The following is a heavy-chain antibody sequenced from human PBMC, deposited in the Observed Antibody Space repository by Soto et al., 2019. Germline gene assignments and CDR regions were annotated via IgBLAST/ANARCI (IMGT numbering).Heavy chain of an antibody. D-gene: IGHD6-6*01. J-gene: IGHJ4*02. CDR3: ARGVEYSSSSPPGTFDY. Sequence: SETLSLTCTVSGGSISSGGYYWSWIRRHPGKGLEWIGYIYYSGSTYYNPSLKSRVTISVDTSKNQFSLKLSSVTAADTAVYYCARGVEYSSSSPPGTFDYWGKAPLVTLSS. CDR1: GGSISSGGYY. V-gene: IGHV4-31*03. CDR2: IYYSGST.